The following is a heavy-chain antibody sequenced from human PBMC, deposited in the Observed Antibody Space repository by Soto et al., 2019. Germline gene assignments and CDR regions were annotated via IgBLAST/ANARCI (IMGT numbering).Heavy chain of an antibody. V-gene: IGHV3-23*01. J-gene: IGHJ5*02. CDR1: GFTFSDYY. D-gene: IGHD3-10*01. CDR2: ISLSGGST. Sequence: LRLSCAASGFTFSDYYMSWIRQAPGKGLEWVSDISLSGGSTNYADSVKGRFTTSRDNSRNTLYLQMNFLRADDTAVYYCAKEGGSGSYYNWFDPCGQGTLVTVSS. CDR3: AKEGGSGSYYNWFDP.